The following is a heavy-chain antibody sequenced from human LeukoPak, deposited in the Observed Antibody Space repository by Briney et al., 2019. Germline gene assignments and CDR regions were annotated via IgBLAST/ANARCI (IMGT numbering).Heavy chain of an antibody. CDR3: SRGSDESKTGDY. Sequence: KASETLSLTCAIYGGSFSHYYWSWIRQPPGKGLEWVGEIHPSGSTSFNPSLESRVSISKDTSKNQFSLKLTSVTAADTAVYYCSRGSDESKTGDYWGQGTLVTVSS. CDR1: GGSFSHYY. J-gene: IGHJ4*02. CDR2: IHPSGST. V-gene: IGHV4-34*01. D-gene: IGHD6-25*01.